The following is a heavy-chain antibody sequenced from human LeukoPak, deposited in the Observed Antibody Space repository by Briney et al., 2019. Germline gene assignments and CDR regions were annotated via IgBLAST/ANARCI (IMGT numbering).Heavy chain of an antibody. D-gene: IGHD4-17*01. CDR1: GFTFSTYW. J-gene: IGHJ3*01. V-gene: IGHV3-7*01. CDR2: INQDGSEK. Sequence: GGSLRLSCAGSGFTFSTYWMSWVRQAPGKWLEWVGNINQDGSEKNFVDSVKGRFTISRDNAKNSLYLQLNRLRVEDTATYFCARDTTHTHYGDAFDLWGQGTLVAVSS. CDR3: ARDTTHTHYGDAFDL.